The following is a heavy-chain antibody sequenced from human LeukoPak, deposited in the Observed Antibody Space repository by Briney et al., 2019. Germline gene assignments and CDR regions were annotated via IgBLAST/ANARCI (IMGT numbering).Heavy chain of an antibody. CDR2: IYTSGST. Sequence: PSETLSLTCTVSGGSISSGNYYWSWIRQPAGKGLEWIGRIYTSGSTNYSPSLKSRVTISVDTSKNQFSLKLSSVTAADTAVYYCAREKDCSSISCYDDYYYMDVWGKGTTVTVSS. CDR1: GGSISSGNYY. V-gene: IGHV4-61*02. CDR3: AREKDCSSISCYDDYYYMDV. J-gene: IGHJ6*03. D-gene: IGHD2-2*01.